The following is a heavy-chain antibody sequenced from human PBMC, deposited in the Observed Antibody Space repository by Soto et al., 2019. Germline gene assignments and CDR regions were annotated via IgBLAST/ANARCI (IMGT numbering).Heavy chain of an antibody. CDR1: GGSITSYY. D-gene: IGHD6-19*01. CDR2: IYTSGST. J-gene: IGHJ5*02. Sequence: SEILSLTCTETGGSITSYYWRWIRQPAGKGLEWIGCIYTSGSTNYNPSLESRVTMSVDTSKNQFSLKLSSVTAADTAVYYWARAVPTWLDWFDPWLQGTLVPVSS. CDR3: ARAVPTWLDWFDP. V-gene: IGHV4-4*07.